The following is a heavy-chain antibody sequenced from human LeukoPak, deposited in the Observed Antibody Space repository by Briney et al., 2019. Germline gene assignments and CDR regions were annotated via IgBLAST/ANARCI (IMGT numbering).Heavy chain of an antibody. Sequence: GESLKISCKGSGYSFTSYWIGWVRQMPGKGLEWKGIIYPGDSDTRYSPSFQGQVTISADKSISTAYLQWSSLKASDTAMYYCARMDGSGSYSYYYYGMDVWGQGTTVTVSS. CDR1: GYSFTSYW. V-gene: IGHV5-51*01. CDR3: ARMDGSGSYSYYYYGMDV. D-gene: IGHD3-10*01. J-gene: IGHJ6*02. CDR2: IYPGDSDT.